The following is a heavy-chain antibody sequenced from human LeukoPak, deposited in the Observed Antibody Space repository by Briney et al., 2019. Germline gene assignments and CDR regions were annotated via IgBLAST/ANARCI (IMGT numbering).Heavy chain of an antibody. CDR1: GFTSSSYA. D-gene: IGHD2-2*02. CDR3: AKSPCSSTSCYTDY. V-gene: IGHV3-23*01. CDR2: ISGSGDST. J-gene: IGHJ4*02. Sequence: GGSLRLSCAASGFTSSSYAMSWVRQAPGKGLEWVSGISGSGDSTYYADSVKGRFTISRDNSKNTLYLQMNSLRAEDTAVYYCAKSPCSSTSCYTDYWGQGILVTVSS.